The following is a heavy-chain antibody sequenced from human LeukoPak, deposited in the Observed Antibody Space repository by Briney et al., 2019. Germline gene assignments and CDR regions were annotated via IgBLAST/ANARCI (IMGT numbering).Heavy chain of an antibody. V-gene: IGHV3-23*01. Sequence: GGSLRLSCAASGFTFSSYAMSWVRQAPGKGLEWVSGISGSGGSTYYADSVKGRFTISRDNSKNTLYLQMNSLRAEDTAVYYCAKGRGWELLSPFDYWGQGTLVTVSS. D-gene: IGHD1-26*01. J-gene: IGHJ4*02. CDR2: ISGSGGST. CDR1: GFTFSSYA. CDR3: AKGRGWELLSPFDY.